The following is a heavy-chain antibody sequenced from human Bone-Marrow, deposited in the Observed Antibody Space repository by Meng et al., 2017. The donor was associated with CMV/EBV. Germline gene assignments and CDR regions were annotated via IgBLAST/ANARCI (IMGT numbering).Heavy chain of an antibody. D-gene: IGHD2-21*01. CDR3: ARRTVVILTRTNWFDP. CDR1: GGSISRNGYY. J-gene: IGHJ5*02. Sequence: SETLSLTCSVSGGSISRNGYYWAWIRQPPGKGLEWIGSIYYEGSTYYSPSLKSRVTISVDTSKNQFPLKLSSVTAADTAVYYCARRTVVILTRTNWFDPWGQGTLVTVSS. V-gene: IGHV4-39*06. CDR2: IYYEGST.